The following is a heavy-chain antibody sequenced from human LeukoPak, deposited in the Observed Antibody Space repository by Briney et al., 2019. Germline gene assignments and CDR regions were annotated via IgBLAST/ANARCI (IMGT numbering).Heavy chain of an antibody. Sequence: SQTLSLTCTVSGGSISSGGYYWRWIRQHPGKGLEWIGYIYYSGITYYNPSLKSRVTISVDTSKNQFSLKLSSVTAADTAVYYCARDGDSRGYYFDYWGQGTLVTVSS. CDR2: IYYSGIT. J-gene: IGHJ4*02. CDR3: ARDGDSRGYYFDY. D-gene: IGHD3-22*01. CDR1: GGSISSGGYY. V-gene: IGHV4-31*03.